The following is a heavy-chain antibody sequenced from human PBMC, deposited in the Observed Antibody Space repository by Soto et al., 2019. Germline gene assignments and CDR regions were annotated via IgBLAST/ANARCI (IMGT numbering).Heavy chain of an antibody. CDR1: GGSISSSDW. V-gene: IGHV4-4*02. CDR2: IYHGEST. D-gene: IGHD2-15*01. Sequence: QVQLQESGPGLVKPSGTLSLTCAVSGGSISSSDWWSWVRQPPGKGLEWIGQIYHGESTNYNPSLKCRVTISLDQSKNQSSLKLSSLTAAVTAVYSCARAGRGFCSGDSCYSRPYGMAVWCQGTTVTVSS. CDR3: ARAGRGFCSGDSCYSRPYGMAV. J-gene: IGHJ6*02.